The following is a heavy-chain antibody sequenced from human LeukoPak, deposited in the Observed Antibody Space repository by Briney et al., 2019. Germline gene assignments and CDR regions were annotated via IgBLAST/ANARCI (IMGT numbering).Heavy chain of an antibody. J-gene: IGHJ1*01. V-gene: IGHV2-5*02. CDR2: IYWDDEL. Sequence: SGPTLVKPTQTLTLTCSFSGFSLRSVGVGVGWIRQPPGKALVWLALIYWDDELRYCPSLKNRLTITKDTSKKQVFLTMTSMDHVDAGTYVCGMCDGSTFADRDGWGKGTPITVSS. CDR1: GFSLRSVGVG. D-gene: IGHD1-26*01. CDR3: GMCDGSTFADRDG.